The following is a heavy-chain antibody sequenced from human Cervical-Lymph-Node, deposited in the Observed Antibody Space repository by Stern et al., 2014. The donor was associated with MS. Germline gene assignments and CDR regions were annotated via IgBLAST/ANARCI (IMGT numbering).Heavy chain of an antibody. Sequence: QVQLQQWGPGLVKPSQTLSLTCTVTGGSISSGEYYWSWIRQSPGKGLEWIGYIHNSGTTYYNPSLKSRVTISVDTSKNQFSLKLRSLTAADTAVYYCSRDADGYSLVFGYWGRGTLVTVSS. J-gene: IGHJ4*02. CDR2: IHNSGTT. CDR1: GGSISSGEYY. CDR3: SRDADGYSLVFGY. D-gene: IGHD5-24*01. V-gene: IGHV4-30-4*01.